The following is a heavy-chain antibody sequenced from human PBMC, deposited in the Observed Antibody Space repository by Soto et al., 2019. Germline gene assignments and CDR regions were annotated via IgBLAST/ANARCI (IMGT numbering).Heavy chain of an antibody. D-gene: IGHD5-18*01. CDR3: ARARGYSYGLDP. CDR2: ISYSGTT. V-gene: IGHV4-30-4*01. J-gene: IGHJ5*02. CDR1: GDSISSNNNY. Sequence: QVQLQESGPGLVKPSQTLSLTCTVSGDSISSNNNYWSWIRQPPGEGLEWIGFISYSGTTSYSPSPKSRVAISLDTSKNQFSLSLSSVTAADTAVYYCARARGYSYGLDPWGQGTLVTVSS.